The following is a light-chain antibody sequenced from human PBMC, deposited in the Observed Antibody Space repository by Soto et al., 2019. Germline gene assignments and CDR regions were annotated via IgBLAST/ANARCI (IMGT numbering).Light chain of an antibody. CDR2: AAS. CDR1: QGISNY. J-gene: IGKJ1*01. Sequence: DIQMTQSPSSLSASVGDRVTITCRASQGISNYLAWYQQKPGKVPKLLIYAASTLQSGVPSRFSGSGSATDFTLTISILQPEDVATYYCQKYNSAPTWTFGQGTNVEIK. CDR3: QKYNSAPTWT. V-gene: IGKV1-27*01.